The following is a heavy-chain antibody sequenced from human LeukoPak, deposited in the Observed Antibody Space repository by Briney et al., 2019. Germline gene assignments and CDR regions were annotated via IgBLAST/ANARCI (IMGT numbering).Heavy chain of an antibody. V-gene: IGHV4-59*01. CDR2: IYYSGST. D-gene: IGHD2-21*02. J-gene: IGHJ3*02. CDR1: GGSISSYY. Sequence: SETLSLTCTVSGGSISSYYWSWIRQPPGKGLEWIGYIYYSGSTNYNPSLKSRVTISVDTSKNQFSLKLSSVTAADTAVYYCARVYCGGDCYPTIDAFDIWGQGTMVTVSS. CDR3: ARVYCGGDCYPTIDAFDI.